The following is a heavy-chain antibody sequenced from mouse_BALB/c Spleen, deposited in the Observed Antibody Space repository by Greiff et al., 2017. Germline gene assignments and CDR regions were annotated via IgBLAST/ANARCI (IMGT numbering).Heavy chain of an antibody. CDR3: ARSTATLYYYAMDY. J-gene: IGHJ4*01. V-gene: IGHV1-14*01. CDR2: INPYNDGT. Sequence: EVKLMESGPELVKPGASVKMSCKASGYTFTSYVMHWVKQKPGQGLEWIGYINPYNDGTKYNEKFKGKATLTSDKSSSTAYMELSSLTSEDSAVYYCARSTATLYYYAMDYWGQGTSVTVSS. CDR1: GYTFTSYV. D-gene: IGHD1-2*01.